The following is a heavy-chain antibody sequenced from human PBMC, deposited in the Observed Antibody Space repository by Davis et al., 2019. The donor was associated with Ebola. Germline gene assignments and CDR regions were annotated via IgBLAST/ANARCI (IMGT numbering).Heavy chain of an antibody. CDR1: GFPFTTYT. J-gene: IGHJ4*02. V-gene: IGHV3-21*01. D-gene: IGHD6-19*01. Sequence: GESLKISCAASGFPFTTYTLNWVRQAPGKGLECVASVSSYSDKIYYADSVKCRFTASRYNAKNSLYLQMNSLRAEDTAVYYCASGIAVAVVDYWGQRTLVTVSS. CDR2: VSSYSDKI. CDR3: ASGIAVAVVDY.